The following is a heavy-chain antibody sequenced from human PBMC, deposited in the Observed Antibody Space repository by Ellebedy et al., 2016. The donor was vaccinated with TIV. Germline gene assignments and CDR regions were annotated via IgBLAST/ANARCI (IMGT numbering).Heavy chain of an antibody. CDR2: INPSGGST. CDR1: GYTFTSYY. Sequence: AASVKVSCKASGYTFTSYYMHWVRQAPGQGLEWMGIINPSGGSTSYAQKFQGRVTMTRDTSTSTVYMELSSLRSEDTAAYYCARADYGDYDDDYWGQGTLVTVSS. D-gene: IGHD4-17*01. V-gene: IGHV1-46*01. J-gene: IGHJ4*02. CDR3: ARADYGDYDDDY.